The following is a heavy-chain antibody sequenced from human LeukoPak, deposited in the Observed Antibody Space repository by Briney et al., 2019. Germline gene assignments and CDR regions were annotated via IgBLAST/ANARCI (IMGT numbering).Heavy chain of an antibody. J-gene: IGHJ3*02. CDR1: GFTFRSNW. V-gene: IGHV3-74*01. Sequence: GGSLRLSCAASGFTFRSNWMHWVRQAPGKGLVWVSLINCDASSTSYADSVKGRFTISGDNAKSPLSLQMNSLSAEDTAVYYCARSVPDAFDIWGQGTMVTVS. CDR3: ARSVPDAFDI. CDR2: INCDASST. D-gene: IGHD1-14*01.